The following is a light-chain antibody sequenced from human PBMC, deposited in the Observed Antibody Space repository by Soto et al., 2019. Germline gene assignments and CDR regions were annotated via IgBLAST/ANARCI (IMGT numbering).Light chain of an antibody. CDR1: SSNIGNYD. Sequence: QSALTQPPSVSAAPGQKVTISCSGSSSNIGNYDVSWYQQLPGTAPKLLIYDNNKRPSGIPDRFSGSKSGTSATLGITGLQTGDEADYYCATWDSSLSAVVFGGGTQLTVL. CDR3: ATWDSSLSAVV. CDR2: DNN. V-gene: IGLV1-51*01. J-gene: IGLJ2*01.